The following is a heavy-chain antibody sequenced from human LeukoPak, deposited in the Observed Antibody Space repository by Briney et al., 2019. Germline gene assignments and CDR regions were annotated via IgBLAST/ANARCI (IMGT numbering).Heavy chain of an antibody. J-gene: IGHJ3*02. CDR2: IIPILGIA. Sequence: VASVKVSCKASGGTFSSYAISWVRQAPGQGLEWMGRIIPILGIANYAQKFQGRVTIAADKSTSTAYMELSSLRSEDTAVYYCARYGDYAADAFDIWGQGTMVTVSS. D-gene: IGHD4-17*01. CDR1: GGTFSSYA. CDR3: ARYGDYAADAFDI. V-gene: IGHV1-69*04.